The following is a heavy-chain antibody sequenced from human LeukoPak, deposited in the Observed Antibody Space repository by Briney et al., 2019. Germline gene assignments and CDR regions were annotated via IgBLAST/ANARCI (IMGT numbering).Heavy chain of an antibody. CDR3: TSYSSSWYGPR. CDR1: GFTFSNYW. D-gene: IGHD6-13*01. J-gene: IGHJ4*02. V-gene: IGHV3-74*01. Sequence: GGSLRLSCAASGFTFSNYWMHWVRQAPGKGLVWVSHINSDGSTTNYADSVKGRFTISRDNAKNTLYLQMNSLKTEDTAVYYCTSYSSSWYGPRWGQGTPVTVSS. CDR2: INSDGSTT.